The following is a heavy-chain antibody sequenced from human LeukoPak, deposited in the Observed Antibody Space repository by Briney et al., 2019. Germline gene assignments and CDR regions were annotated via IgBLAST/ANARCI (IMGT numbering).Heavy chain of an antibody. J-gene: IGHJ6*03. V-gene: IGHV1-69*01. Sequence: SVKVSCKASGGTFSSYAISWVRQAPGQGLEWMGGIIPIFGRANYAQKFQGRVTITADESTSTAYMELSSLRSEDTAVYYCARQYYYDSSGYSLWYYYYYMDVWGKGTTVTVSS. CDR3: ARQYYYDSSGYSLWYYYYYMDV. CDR1: GGTFSSYA. CDR2: IIPIFGRA. D-gene: IGHD3-22*01.